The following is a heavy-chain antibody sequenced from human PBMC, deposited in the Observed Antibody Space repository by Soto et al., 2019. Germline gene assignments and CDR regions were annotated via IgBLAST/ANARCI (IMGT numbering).Heavy chain of an antibody. Sequence: SETLSLTCAVYGGSFSGYYWSWIRQPPGKGLEWIGEINHSGSTNYNPSLKSRVTISVDTSKNQFSLKLSSVTAADTAVYYCARGGRVVVVVAATLLTWFDPWGQGTLVPVSS. CDR3: ARGGRVVVVVAATLLTWFDP. CDR1: GGSFSGYY. J-gene: IGHJ5*02. V-gene: IGHV4-34*01. D-gene: IGHD2-15*01. CDR2: INHSGST.